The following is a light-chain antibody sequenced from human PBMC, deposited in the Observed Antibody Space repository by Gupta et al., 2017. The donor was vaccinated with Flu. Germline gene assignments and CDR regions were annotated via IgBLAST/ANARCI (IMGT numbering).Light chain of an antibody. J-gene: IGLJ3*02. CDR1: NLGSKS. V-gene: IGLV3-21*02. CDR2: DDS. Sequence: TSTITCDGNNLGSKSVHWYQQRPGQAPVLVVYDDSDRPSGDPERFSGSNSGNTATPTVSGVEAGDEADYYCQVWDTSSGHSWVFGGGTKLTVL. CDR3: QVWDTSSGHSWV.